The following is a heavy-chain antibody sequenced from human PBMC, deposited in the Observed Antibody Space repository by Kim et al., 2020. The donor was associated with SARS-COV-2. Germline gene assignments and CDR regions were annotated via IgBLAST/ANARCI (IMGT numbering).Heavy chain of an antibody. V-gene: IGHV3-11*01. CDR3: ARERYDFWSGYAYYYYYGMDV. D-gene: IGHD3-3*01. CDR1: GFTFSDYY. CDR2: ISSSGSTI. J-gene: IGHJ6*02. Sequence: GGSLRLSCAASGFTFSDYYMSWIRQAPGKGLEWVSYISSSGSTIYYADSVKGRFTISRDNAKNSLYLQMNSLRAEDTAVYYCARERYDFWSGYAYYYYYGMDVWGQGTTVTVSS.